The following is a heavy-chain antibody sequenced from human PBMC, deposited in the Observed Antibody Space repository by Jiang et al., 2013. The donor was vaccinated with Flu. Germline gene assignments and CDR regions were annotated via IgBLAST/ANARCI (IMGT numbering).Heavy chain of an antibody. J-gene: IGHJ4*02. CDR3: ASSSGGRDY. CDR1: YA. D-gene: IGHD2-15*01. Sequence: YAINWVRQAPGQELEWMGGIIPIFGTANYAQKFQGRVTITADESTSTAYMELSSLRSEDTAVYYCASSSGGRDYWGQGTLVTVSS. V-gene: IGHV1-69*01. CDR2: IIPIFGTA.